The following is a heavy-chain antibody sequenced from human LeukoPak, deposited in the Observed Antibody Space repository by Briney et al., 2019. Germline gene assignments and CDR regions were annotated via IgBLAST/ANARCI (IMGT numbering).Heavy chain of an antibody. CDR2: INPSGGST. J-gene: IGHJ4*02. CDR1: GYTFTSYY. CDR3: ARELGRAGSLLAVGY. V-gene: IGHV1-46*03. D-gene: IGHD3-10*01. Sequence: GASVKVSCKASGYTFTSYYMHWVRQAPGQGLEWMGIINPSGGSTSYAQKCQGRVTMTRDTSTSTVYMELSSLRSEDTAVYYCARELGRAGSLLAVGYWGQGTLVTVSS.